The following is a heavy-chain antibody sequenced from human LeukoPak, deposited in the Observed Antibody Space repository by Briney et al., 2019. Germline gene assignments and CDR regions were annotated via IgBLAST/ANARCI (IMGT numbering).Heavy chain of an antibody. CDR3: ARDAEGTIDY. Sequence: PSEALSLTCTVSGGSISSYYWSWIRQPPGKGLEWIGYIYHTGSTSYSPSLKSRVTISVDTSKNQFSLKLSSVTAADTAVYYCARDAEGTIDYWGQGTLVTVSS. D-gene: IGHD3-10*01. CDR1: GGSISSYY. CDR2: IYHTGST. V-gene: IGHV4-59*12. J-gene: IGHJ4*02.